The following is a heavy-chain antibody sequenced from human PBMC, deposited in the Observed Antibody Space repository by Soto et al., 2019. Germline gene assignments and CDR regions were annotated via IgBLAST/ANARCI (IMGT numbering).Heavy chain of an antibody. J-gene: IGHJ3*02. CDR3: AVNSGGSYVDDAFDI. CDR2: IIPIFGTA. V-gene: IGHV1-69*01. D-gene: IGHD1-26*01. Sequence: QVQLVQSGAEVKKPGSSVKVSCKASGGTFSSYAISWVRQAPGQGLEWMGGIIPIFGTANYAQKFQGRVTITADESTSTAYMELSSLRSEDTAVFYGAVNSGGSYVDDAFDIWCQGTMVTGSS. CDR1: GGTFSSYA.